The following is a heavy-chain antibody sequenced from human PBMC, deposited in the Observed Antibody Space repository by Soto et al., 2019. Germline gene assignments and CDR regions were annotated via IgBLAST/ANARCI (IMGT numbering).Heavy chain of an antibody. V-gene: IGHV2-5*02. CDR2: IYWDDDK. D-gene: IGHD6-19*01. CDR1: GFSLNTGGVG. Sequence: QITLKESGPTVVKPTQTLTLTCSLSGFSLNTGGVGVGWIRQPPGKALEWLAVIYWDDDKSWNPSLRDRLTITRDASDDQVVLTVTNMDPVDTGTYYCARRRGGFGGGWTTPYCDYWGQGTLVTVSS. CDR3: ARRRGGFGGGWTTPYCDY. J-gene: IGHJ4*02.